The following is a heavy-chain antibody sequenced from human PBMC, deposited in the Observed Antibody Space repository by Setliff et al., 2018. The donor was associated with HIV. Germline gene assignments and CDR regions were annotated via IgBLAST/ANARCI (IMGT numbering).Heavy chain of an antibody. V-gene: IGHV1-18*01. CDR3: ARDSSFNMDV. CDR1: GYTFTSYG. CDR2: ISEYNGDT. J-gene: IGHJ6*03. Sequence: ASVKVSCKASGYTFTSYGISWVRQAPGQGLEWMGWISEYNGDTKYAQKLQGRVTMTKDTSTSTAYMELRSLRSDDTAVYDCARDSSFNMDVWGKGTTVTSP.